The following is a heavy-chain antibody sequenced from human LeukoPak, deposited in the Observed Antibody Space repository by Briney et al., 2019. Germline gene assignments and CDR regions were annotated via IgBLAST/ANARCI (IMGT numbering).Heavy chain of an antibody. CDR1: GGSISSYY. D-gene: IGHD3-22*01. CDR2: IYYSGST. Sequence: SXXLSLTCTVSGGSISSYYWSWLRQPPGKGLEWIGYIYYSGSTNYNPSLKSRVTISVDTSKNQFSLKLSSVTAADTAVYYCASGDYDSSGYFVDYWGQGTLVTVSS. J-gene: IGHJ4*02. V-gene: IGHV4-59*01. CDR3: ASGDYDSSGYFVDY.